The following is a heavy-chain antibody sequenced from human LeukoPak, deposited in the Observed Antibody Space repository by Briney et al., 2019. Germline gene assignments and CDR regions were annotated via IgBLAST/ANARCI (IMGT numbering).Heavy chain of an antibody. CDR3: ARDPKTATEY. CDR2: IYSDGSA. V-gene: IGHV3-66*01. Sequence: GGSLRLSCAASGFTVSSNYMTRVRQAPGKGLEWVSVIYSDGSAFYADSVTGRFTISRDNSKNTLNLQMNSLRVEDTAVYYCARDPKTATEYWGQGTLVTVSS. D-gene: IGHD6-6*01. J-gene: IGHJ4*02. CDR1: GFTVSSNY.